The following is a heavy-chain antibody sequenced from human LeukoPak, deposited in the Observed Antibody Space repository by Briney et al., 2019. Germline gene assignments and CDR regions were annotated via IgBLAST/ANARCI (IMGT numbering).Heavy chain of an antibody. J-gene: IGHJ5*02. D-gene: IGHD3-22*01. CDR1: GFTFSDYY. Sequence: PGGSLRLSCAASGFTFSDYYMNWIRQAPGKGLEWVSYISSSGGTTYYADSVRGRFAISRDNAKNSLYLQMNSLRAEDTAVYYCARAKDYNYDSSGYYHYRKWFDPWGQGTLVTVSS. CDR2: ISSSGGTT. CDR3: ARAKDYNYDSSGYYHYRKWFDP. V-gene: IGHV3-11*01.